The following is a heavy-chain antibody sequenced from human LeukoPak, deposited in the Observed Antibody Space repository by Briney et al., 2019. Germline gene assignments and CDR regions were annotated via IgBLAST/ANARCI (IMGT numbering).Heavy chain of an antibody. CDR3: ASPLIPH. CDR1: GFTFSSHW. J-gene: IGHJ4*02. Sequence: GGSLRLSCAASGFTFSSHWMNWVRQAPGKGLEWVANIKQDGSEKYYVDSVKGRFTISRDNAKNSLYLQMNSLRAEDTAVYYCASPLIPHRGQGTLVTVSS. V-gene: IGHV3-7*01. D-gene: IGHD3-16*01. CDR2: IKQDGSEK.